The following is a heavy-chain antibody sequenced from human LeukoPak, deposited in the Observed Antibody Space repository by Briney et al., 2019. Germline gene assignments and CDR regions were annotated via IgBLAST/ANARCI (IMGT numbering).Heavy chain of an antibody. CDR1: GYTFTSYY. V-gene: IGHV1-46*01. J-gene: IGHJ5*02. CDR3: ARDRSKYYDILPAVRDWFDP. D-gene: IGHD3-9*01. Sequence: RASVKVSCKASGYTFTSYYMHWVRQAPGQGLEWMGIINPSGGSTSYAQKFQGRVTMTRDTSTSTAYMELRSLRSDDTAVYYCARDRSKYYDILPAVRDWFDPWGQGTLVTVSS. CDR2: INPSGGST.